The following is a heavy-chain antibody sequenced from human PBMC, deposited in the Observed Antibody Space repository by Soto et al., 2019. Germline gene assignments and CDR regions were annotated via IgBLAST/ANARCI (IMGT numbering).Heavy chain of an antibody. D-gene: IGHD3-22*01. CDR3: ARGSPYYYDSSGYVYYYYYGMDV. Sequence: PGESLKISCKGSGYSFTSYWIGWVRQMPGKGLEWMGIIYPGDSDTRYSPSFQGQVTISADKSISTAYLQWSSLKASDTAMYYCARGSPYYYDSSGYVYYYYYGMDVWGQGTTVTVS. V-gene: IGHV5-51*01. CDR1: GYSFTSYW. J-gene: IGHJ6*02. CDR2: IYPGDSDT.